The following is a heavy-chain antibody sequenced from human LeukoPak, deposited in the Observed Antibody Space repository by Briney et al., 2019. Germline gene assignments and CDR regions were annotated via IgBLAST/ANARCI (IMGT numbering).Heavy chain of an antibody. CDR2: ISYDGSNK. J-gene: IGHJ4*02. V-gene: IGHV3-30*03. CDR3: ARDKGFDY. Sequence: GGSLRLSCAASGFTFSSYGIHWVRQAPGKGLEWVAVISYDGSNKYYADSVKGRFTISGDNSKNTLYLQMNSLRAEDTAVYYCARDKGFDYWGQGTLVTVSS. CDR1: GFTFSSYG.